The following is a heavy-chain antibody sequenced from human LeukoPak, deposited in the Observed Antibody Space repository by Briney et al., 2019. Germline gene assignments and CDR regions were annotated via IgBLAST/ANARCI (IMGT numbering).Heavy chain of an antibody. D-gene: IGHD3-22*01. J-gene: IGHJ4*02. CDR2: IYYSGST. CDR1: GGSISSSSYY. CDR3: ARISITMIRMEN. V-gene: IGHV4-39*07. Sequence: SETLSLTCTVSGGSISSSSYYWGWIPQPPGKGLEWIGSIYYSGSTYYNPSLKSRVTISVDTSKNQFSLKLSSVTAADTAVYYCARISITMIRMENWGQGTLVTVSS.